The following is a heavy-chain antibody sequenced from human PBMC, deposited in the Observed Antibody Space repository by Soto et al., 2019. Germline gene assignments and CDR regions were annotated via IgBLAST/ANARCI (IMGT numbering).Heavy chain of an antibody. CDR3: ARVRGYIAAAGSTHYGMDV. D-gene: IGHD6-13*01. J-gene: IGHJ6*02. Sequence: ASVKVSCKASGYTFTGYYMHWVRQAPGQGLEWMGWINPNSGGTNYAQKFQGRVTMTRDTSISTAYMELSRLRSDDTAVYYCARVRGYIAAAGSTHYGMDVWGQGTTVTVSS. CDR1: GYTFTGYY. V-gene: IGHV1-2*02. CDR2: INPNSGGT.